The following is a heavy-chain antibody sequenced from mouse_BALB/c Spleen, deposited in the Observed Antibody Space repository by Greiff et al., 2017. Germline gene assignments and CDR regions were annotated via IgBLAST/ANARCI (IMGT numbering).Heavy chain of an antibody. CDR2: ISSGSSTI. V-gene: IGHV5-17*02. D-gene: IGHD2-2*01. Sequence: DVMLVESGGGLVQPGGSRKLSCAASGFTFSSFGMHWVRQAPEKGLEWVAYISSGSSTIYYADTVKGRFTISRDNPKNTLFLQMTNLRSEDTAMYYCARSSYGYDPFDYWGQGTTLTVSS. CDR3: ARSSYGYDPFDY. J-gene: IGHJ2*01. CDR1: GFTFSSFG.